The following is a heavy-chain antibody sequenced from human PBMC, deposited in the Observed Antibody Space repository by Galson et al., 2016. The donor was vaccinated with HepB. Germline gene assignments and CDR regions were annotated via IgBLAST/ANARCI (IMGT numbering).Heavy chain of an antibody. CDR2: IFGGGST. J-gene: IGHJ6*03. D-gene: IGHD2-15*01. CDR3: VRDLNDCSGGDCYLNYYYYYMDV. V-gene: IGHV3-53*05. Sequence: SLRLSCAASGFTVSSDYISWVRQAPGKGLEWVSVIFGGGSTYYADSVKGRFTISRDNSKNTVFLQMSSLRAEDTAVYYCVRDLNDCSGGDCYLNYYYYYMDVWGEGTTVTVSS. CDR1: GFTVSSDY.